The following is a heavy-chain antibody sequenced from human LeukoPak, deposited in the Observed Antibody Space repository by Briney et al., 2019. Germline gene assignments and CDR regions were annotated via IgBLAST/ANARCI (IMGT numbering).Heavy chain of an antibody. CDR1: GYTFTGYY. CDR3: ARSFGLQYYYYYYMDV. D-gene: IGHD3-10*01. V-gene: IGHV1-2*02. J-gene: IGHJ6*03. CDR2: INPNSGGT. Sequence: ASVKVSCKASGYTFTGYYMHWVRQAPGQGLEWMGWINPNSGGTNYAQKFQGRVTMTRDTSISTAYMELSRLRSDDTAVYYCARSFGLQYYYYYYMDVWGKGTTVTIS.